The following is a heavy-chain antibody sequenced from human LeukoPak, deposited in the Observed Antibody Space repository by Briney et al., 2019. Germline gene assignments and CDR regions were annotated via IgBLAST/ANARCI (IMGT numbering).Heavy chain of an antibody. V-gene: IGHV4-59*01. CDR1: GGSIKSYY. Sequence: PSETLSLTCTVSGGSIKSYYWSWIRQTPGKGLEWIGYIYHSGSANYKPSLKSRVTISVDTSKNQFSLKLSSVTAADTAVYYCARVGATREFDYWGQGTLVTVSS. J-gene: IGHJ4*02. CDR3: ARVGATREFDY. D-gene: IGHD1-26*01. CDR2: IYHSGSA.